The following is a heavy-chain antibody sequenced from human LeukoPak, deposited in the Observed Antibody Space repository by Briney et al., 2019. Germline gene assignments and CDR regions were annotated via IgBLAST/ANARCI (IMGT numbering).Heavy chain of an antibody. Sequence: SETPSLTCAVYGGSFSGYYWSWIRQPPGKGLEWIGEINHSGSTNYNPSLKSRVTISVDTSKNQFSLKLSSVTAADTAVYYCARRRTTVTRLTSNAFDIWGQGTMVTVSS. V-gene: IGHV4-34*01. J-gene: IGHJ3*02. D-gene: IGHD4-17*01. CDR3: ARRRTTVTRLTSNAFDI. CDR2: INHSGST. CDR1: GGSFSGYY.